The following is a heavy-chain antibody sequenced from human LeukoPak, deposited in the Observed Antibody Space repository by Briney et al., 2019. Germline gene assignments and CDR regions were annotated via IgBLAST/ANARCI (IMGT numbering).Heavy chain of an antibody. CDR1: GFSDSSNY. CDR3: AMGYDSSGPHLDC. D-gene: IGHD3-22*01. V-gene: IGHV3-53*04. J-gene: IGHJ4*02. CDR2: IYSGDST. Sequence: PGGSLRVSRAASGFSDSSNYMIWLRQAPGKGLEWVSVIYSGDSTFYADSAKGRFTISRHNSKNTLYLQMNSLRAEDTAVYYCAMGYDSSGPHLDCWGQGTLVTVSS.